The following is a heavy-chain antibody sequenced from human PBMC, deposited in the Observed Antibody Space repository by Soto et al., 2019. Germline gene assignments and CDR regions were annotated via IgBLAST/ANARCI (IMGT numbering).Heavy chain of an antibody. Sequence: VQLLESGGILVQPGGSLRLSCTASGFTFSDYAMHWVRQAPGKGLEWVAYINGGSDSIYYAESVKGRFTISRDNARNSLSLQMNSLSDEDTAVYYCAKSGDSAGWGIDFWGQGTLVTVSS. D-gene: IGHD6-19*01. CDR3: AKSGDSAGWGIDF. CDR1: GFTFSDYA. J-gene: IGHJ4*02. CDR2: INGGSDSI. V-gene: IGHV3-48*02.